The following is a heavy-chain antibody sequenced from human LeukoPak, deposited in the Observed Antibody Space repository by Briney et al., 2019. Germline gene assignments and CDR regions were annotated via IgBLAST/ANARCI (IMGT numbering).Heavy chain of an antibody. CDR2: IYYTGST. D-gene: IGHD6-13*01. CDR1: GGSISSSIYN. J-gene: IGHJ4*02. CDR3: ARSSSWYHFDY. V-gene: IGHV4-39*01. Sequence: PSETLPLTCTVSGGSISSSIYNWGWIRQPPGKGLEWIGSIYYTGSTYYNPSLKSRVTISVDTSKNPFSLKLNSVTAADTAVHYCARSSSWYHFDYWGQGTLVTVSS.